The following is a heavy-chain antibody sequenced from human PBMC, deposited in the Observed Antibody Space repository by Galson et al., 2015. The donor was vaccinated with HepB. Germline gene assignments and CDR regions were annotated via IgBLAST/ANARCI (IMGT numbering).Heavy chain of an antibody. CDR3: AKDTGYSSGWKYGMDV. J-gene: IGHJ6*02. V-gene: IGHV3-30*18. CDR2: TSYDGSNK. Sequence: SLILSCAASGFTFSNYGMHWVRQAPGKGLEWVAVTSYDGSNKHYADSVKGRFTISRDNSKNTLYLQMNSLRADDTAVFYCAKDTGYSSGWKYGMDVWGQGTTVTFSS. D-gene: IGHD6-19*01. CDR1: GFTFSNYG.